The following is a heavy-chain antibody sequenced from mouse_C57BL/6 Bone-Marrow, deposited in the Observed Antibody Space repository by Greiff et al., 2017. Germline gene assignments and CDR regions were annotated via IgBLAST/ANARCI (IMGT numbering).Heavy chain of an antibody. J-gene: IGHJ4*01. D-gene: IGHD1-1*01. Sequence: EVQGVESGGGLVQPGGSLKLSCAASGFTFSDYYMYWVRQTPEKRLEWVAYISNGGGSTYYPDTVKGRFTISRDNAKNTLYLQMSRLKSEDTAMYYCARQDGDLLLKLDYWGQGTSVTVSS. CDR2: ISNGGGST. CDR1: GFTFSDYY. CDR3: ARQDGDLLLKLDY. V-gene: IGHV5-12*01.